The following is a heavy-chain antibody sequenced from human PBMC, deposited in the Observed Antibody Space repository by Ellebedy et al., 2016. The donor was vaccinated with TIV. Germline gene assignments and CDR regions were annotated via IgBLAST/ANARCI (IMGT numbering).Heavy chain of an antibody. J-gene: IGHJ4*02. V-gene: IGHV3-23*01. CDR2: ITGSRGIT. Sequence: PGGSLRLSCAVSGFPFSSYNMNWIRQAPGKGLEWVSAITGSRGITYYADPVKGRFTISRDNSKNTLFLQMHSLRAEDTAIYYCAKGSAEYGDLRHDYWGQGTLVTVSS. CDR3: AKGSAEYGDLRHDY. D-gene: IGHD4-17*01. CDR1: GFPFSSYN.